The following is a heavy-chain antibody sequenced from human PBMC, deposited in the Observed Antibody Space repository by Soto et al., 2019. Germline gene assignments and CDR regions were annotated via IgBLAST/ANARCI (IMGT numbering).Heavy chain of an antibody. J-gene: IGHJ5*02. Sequence: QVPLVQSGAEVKKPGASVKVSCKASGYTFTSYAMHWVRQAPGQRLEWMGWINAGNGNTKYSQKFQGRVTITRDTSASTAYMELSSLRSEDTAVYYCARVLDTAMVGERWFDPWGQGTLVTVSS. CDR3: ARVLDTAMVGERWFDP. CDR2: INAGNGNT. D-gene: IGHD5-18*01. CDR1: GYTFTSYA. V-gene: IGHV1-3*01.